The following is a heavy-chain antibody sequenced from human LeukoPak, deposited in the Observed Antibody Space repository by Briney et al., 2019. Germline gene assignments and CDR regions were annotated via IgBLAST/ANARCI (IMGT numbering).Heavy chain of an antibody. CDR2: IYYSGNT. CDR1: GGSISRDIYY. D-gene: IGHD3-22*01. Sequence: SETLSLTCTVSGGSISRDIYYWGWIRQPPGKGLEWIGSIYYSGNTYYNPSLESRLTISVDTSKNQFSLTLTSVTAADTAVYYCARVTTDSTHHSGWFDPWGQGTLVPVSS. J-gene: IGHJ5*02. CDR3: ARVTTDSTHHSGWFDP. V-gene: IGHV4-39*01.